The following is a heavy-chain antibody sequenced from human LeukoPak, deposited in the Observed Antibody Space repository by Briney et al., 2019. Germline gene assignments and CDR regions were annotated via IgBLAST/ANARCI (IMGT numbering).Heavy chain of an antibody. CDR3: TTESPHFDY. CDR2: IKSKTDGGTT. J-gene: IGHJ4*02. CDR1: RFTFTNAW. V-gene: IGHV3-15*01. Sequence: GGPLRLSCAASRFTFTNAWMSWDRQAPGKGLEWVGRIKSKTDGGTTDYAAPVKGRFTISRDDSKNTLSLQMNSLKTEDTAVYYCTTESPHFDYWGQGTLVTVSS.